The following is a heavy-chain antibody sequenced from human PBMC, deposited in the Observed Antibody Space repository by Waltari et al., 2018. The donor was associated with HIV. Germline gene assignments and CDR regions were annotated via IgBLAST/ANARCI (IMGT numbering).Heavy chain of an antibody. CDR1: GYPFTTYG. CDR3: ARSHCAVTSCGSIDY. J-gene: IGHJ4*02. V-gene: IGHV1-18*01. Sequence: QVQLVQSGAQVKKPGASVKVSCKASGYPFTTYGITWVRQAPGQGLEWLGWIGTYNGNADFALKTQVRIHLTIDTSTSTAYMELTSLRSDDTAVYYCARSHCAVTSCGSIDYWGQGTLVTVSS. CDR2: IGTYNGNA. D-gene: IGHD4-17*01.